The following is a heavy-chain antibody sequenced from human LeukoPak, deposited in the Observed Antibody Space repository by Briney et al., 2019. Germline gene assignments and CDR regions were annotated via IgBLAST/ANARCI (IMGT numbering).Heavy chain of an antibody. CDR3: ATDYGGNWAY. D-gene: IGHD4-23*01. J-gene: IGHJ4*02. CDR1: GYTFTDYY. CDR2: VGPEDGET. Sequence: ASVKVSCKVSGYTFTDYYMHWVQQAPGKGLEWMGLVGPEDGETIYAEKFQGRVTITADTSTDTAYMELSSLRSEDTAVYYCATDYGGNWAYWGQGTLVTVSS. V-gene: IGHV1-69-2*01.